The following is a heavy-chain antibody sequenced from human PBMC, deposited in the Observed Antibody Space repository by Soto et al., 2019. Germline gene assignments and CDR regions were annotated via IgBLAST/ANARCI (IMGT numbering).Heavy chain of an antibody. Sequence: ASVKVSCKXFGYTFTTFHLHWVRLAPGQGLEWMGWINPDTGDSEYGQKLQGRVTLTRDTSMTTAYMELSSLTSDDTAIYFCARVRYGDFSFQYWGQGTPVTVSS. CDR1: GYTFTTFH. J-gene: IGHJ4*02. D-gene: IGHD4-17*01. CDR3: ARVRYGDFSFQY. CDR2: INPDTGDS. V-gene: IGHV1-2*02.